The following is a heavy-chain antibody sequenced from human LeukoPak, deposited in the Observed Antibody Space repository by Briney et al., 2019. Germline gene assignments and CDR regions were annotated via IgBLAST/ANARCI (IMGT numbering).Heavy chain of an antibody. V-gene: IGHV1-2*04. CDR3: ARGSQDYYGSGTYYYDY. D-gene: IGHD3-10*01. CDR1: GYTFTGDY. CDR2: INPNSGGT. Sequence: ASVKVSCKASGYTFTGDYIHWVRQAPGQGLEWMGWINPNSGGTKYAQKFQGWVTMTRDTSISTAYMELSSLRSDDTAVYYCARGSQDYYGSGTYYYDYWGQGTLVTVSS. J-gene: IGHJ4*02.